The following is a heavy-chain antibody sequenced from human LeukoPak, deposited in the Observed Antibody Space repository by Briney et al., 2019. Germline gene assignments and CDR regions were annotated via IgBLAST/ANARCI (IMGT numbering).Heavy chain of an antibody. CDR3: ARGGSGNWNAPFDY. J-gene: IGHJ4*02. Sequence: PGGSLRLSCAASGFTFSDYSMNWVRQAPGKGLEWVSSISSSTSSIYYADSVKGRFTISRDNAKNSLYLQMNSLRTEDTAVYYCARGGSGNWNAPFDYWGQGTLVTVSS. CDR2: ISSSTSSI. D-gene: IGHD1-1*01. V-gene: IGHV3-21*01. CDR1: GFTFSDYS.